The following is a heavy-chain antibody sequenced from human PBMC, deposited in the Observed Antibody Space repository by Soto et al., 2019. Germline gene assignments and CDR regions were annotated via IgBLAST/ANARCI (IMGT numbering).Heavy chain of an antibody. Sequence: SLRLSCAASGFPFSSYAMHWVRQAPGKGLEWVAVISYDGSNKYYADSVKGRFTISRDNSKNTLYLQMNSLRAEDTAVYYCARDLYDFWSGYPYYYYYGMDVWGQGTTVTVSS. CDR1: GFPFSSYA. CDR2: ISYDGSNK. J-gene: IGHJ6*02. V-gene: IGHV3-30-3*01. D-gene: IGHD3-3*01. CDR3: ARDLYDFWSGYPYYYYYGMDV.